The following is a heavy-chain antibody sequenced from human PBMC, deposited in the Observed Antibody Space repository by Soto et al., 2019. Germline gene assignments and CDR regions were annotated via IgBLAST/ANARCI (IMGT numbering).Heavy chain of an antibody. J-gene: IGHJ4*02. V-gene: IGHV3-23*01. D-gene: IGHD1-1*01. CDR2: IRGRTGST. Sequence: EVQVLESGGGLVQPGGSLRLSCAASGFTFSSYAMSWVRQAPGKGLEWVSAIRGRTGSTAYADSVKGRFTISRDNSRNTLYLQMNSLRAEDTAVYYCGVQYDYWGQGTLVTVSS. CDR3: GVQYDY. CDR1: GFTFSSYA.